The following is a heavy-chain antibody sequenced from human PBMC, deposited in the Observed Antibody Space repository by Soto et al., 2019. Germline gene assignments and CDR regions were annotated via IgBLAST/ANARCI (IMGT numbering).Heavy chain of an antibody. V-gene: IGHV4-31*03. CDR3: ARELRFGEDYYGMDV. CDR2: IYHSGST. D-gene: IGHD3-10*01. Sequence: QVQLQESGPGLVKPSQTLSLTCTVSGGSISSGGYYWSWIRQHPGKGLEWIGYIYHSGSTYYNPSLKGRVTISVDTSKNQFSLKLSSVPAADTAVYYCARELRFGEDYYGMDVWGQGTTVTVSS. CDR1: GGSISSGGYY. J-gene: IGHJ6*02.